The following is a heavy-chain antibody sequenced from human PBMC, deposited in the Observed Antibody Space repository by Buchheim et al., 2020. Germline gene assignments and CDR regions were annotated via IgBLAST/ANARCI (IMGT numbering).Heavy chain of an antibody. Sequence: LVESGGDVVQPGGSLRLSCSVSEFTFSNSIIHWVRQAPGKGLEWVTAMSYDGYSKYYADSVKGRFTISRDSSKNALFVQMDSLRPEDTGVYYCAREGGTSGTCGYFDIWGRGTL. J-gene: IGHJ2*01. CDR2: MSYDGYSK. CDR3: AREGGTSGTCGYFDI. V-gene: IGHV3-30-3*01. D-gene: IGHD1-26*01. CDR1: EFTFSNSI.